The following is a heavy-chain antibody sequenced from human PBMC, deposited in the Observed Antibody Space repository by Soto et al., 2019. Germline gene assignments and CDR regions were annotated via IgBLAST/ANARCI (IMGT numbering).Heavy chain of an antibody. Sequence: PGGSLRLSCAASGFTFSSNWMHGVRQAPGKGLVWVSRINSDGSRTTYADSVKGRFTISRDNAKNMLHLQMNSLRAEDTAVYYYARALSYYYDIDYWGQGTLVTVSS. J-gene: IGHJ4*02. CDR3: ARALSYYYDIDY. D-gene: IGHD3-22*01. CDR1: GFTFSSNW. V-gene: IGHV3-74*01. CDR2: INSDGSRT.